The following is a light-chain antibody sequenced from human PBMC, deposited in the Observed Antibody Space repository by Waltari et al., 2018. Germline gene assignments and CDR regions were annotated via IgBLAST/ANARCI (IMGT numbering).Light chain of an antibody. Sequence: QSALTQPASVSGSPGQSITFSCTGTSSDLGTYEYVSWYQQHPGKAPKLMIDDVTKRPSGVSDRFSGSKSGNTASLTISGLQAEDEADYYCSSYTTSSTVVFGGGTKVTVL. CDR2: DVT. J-gene: IGLJ2*01. V-gene: IGLV2-14*03. CDR3: SSYTTSSTVV. CDR1: SSDLGTYEY.